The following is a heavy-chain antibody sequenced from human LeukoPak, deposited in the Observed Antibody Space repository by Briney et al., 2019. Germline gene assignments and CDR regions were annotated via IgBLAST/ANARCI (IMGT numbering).Heavy chain of an antibody. CDR3: ARGLGGLHSNWFDP. CDR2: IYYSGST. D-gene: IGHD4-11*01. CDR1: GGSISSSSYY. Sequence: PSETLSLTCTVSGGSISSSSYYWGWIRQPPGKGLEWIGSIYYSGSTNYNPSLKSRVTISVDTSKNQFSLKLSSVTAADTAVYYCARGLGGLHSNWFDPWGQGTLVTVSS. V-gene: IGHV4-39*07. J-gene: IGHJ5*02.